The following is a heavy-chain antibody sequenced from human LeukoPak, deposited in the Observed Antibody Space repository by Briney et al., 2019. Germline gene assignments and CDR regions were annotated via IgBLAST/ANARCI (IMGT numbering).Heavy chain of an antibody. CDR3: AKDPRCGGDCPYFDY. CDR2: ISTSAGST. Sequence: PGGSLRLSCAASGFTFSTYAMSWVRQAPGKGLEWVSAISTSAGSTHHADYVKGRFTISRDNSKNTLYLQMNSLRAEDTAVYYCAKDPRCGGDCPYFDYWGQGTLVTVSS. V-gene: IGHV3-23*01. D-gene: IGHD2-21*02. CDR1: GFTFSTYA. J-gene: IGHJ4*02.